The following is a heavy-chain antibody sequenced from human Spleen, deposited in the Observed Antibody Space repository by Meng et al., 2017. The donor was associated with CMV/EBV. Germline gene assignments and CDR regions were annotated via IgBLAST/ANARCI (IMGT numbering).Heavy chain of an antibody. CDR1: GYTFTAYY. CDR3: AREKGGATVQTYYYYGMDV. CDR2: INPNSGGT. V-gene: IGHV1-2*02. D-gene: IGHD4-11*01. Sequence: GESLKISCKASGYTFTAYYMHWVRQAPGQGLEWMGWINPNSGGTNYAQKFQGRVTMTRDTSISTAYMELSRLRSDDTAVYYCAREKGGATVQTYYYYGMDVWGQGTTVTVS. J-gene: IGHJ6*02.